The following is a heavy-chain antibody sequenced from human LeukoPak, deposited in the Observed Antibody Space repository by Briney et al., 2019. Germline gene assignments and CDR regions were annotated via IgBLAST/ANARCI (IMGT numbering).Heavy chain of an antibody. J-gene: IGHJ6*02. D-gene: IGHD4-17*01. CDR2: ISGSGGST. CDR3: ARDDILTTVTRGGSYYYYYGMDV. Sequence: GGSLRLSCAASGFTFSSYAMSWVRQAPGKGLEWVSAISGSGGSTYYADSVKGRFTISRDNSKNTLYLQMNSLRAEDTAVYYCARDDILTTVTRGGSYYYYYGMDVWGQGTTVTVSS. V-gene: IGHV3-23*01. CDR1: GFTFSSYA.